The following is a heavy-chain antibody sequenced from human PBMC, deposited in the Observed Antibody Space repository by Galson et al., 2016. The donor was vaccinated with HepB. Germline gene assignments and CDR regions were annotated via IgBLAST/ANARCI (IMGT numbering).Heavy chain of an antibody. D-gene: IGHD2/OR15-2a*01. Sequence: CALSGDSVSRTGASWNWIRQSPSRGLEWLGRTYYRSKWYNSFAVSVEGRITINPDTSKNQFSLQLNSVTPEDTAVYYCARSPLWGRPTFSSWGQGTLVTVSS. V-gene: IGHV6-1*01. CDR1: GDSVSRTGAS. J-gene: IGHJ5*02. CDR3: ARSPLWGRPTFSS. CDR2: TYYRSKWYN.